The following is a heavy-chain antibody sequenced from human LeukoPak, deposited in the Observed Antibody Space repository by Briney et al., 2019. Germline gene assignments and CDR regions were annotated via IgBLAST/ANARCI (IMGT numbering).Heavy chain of an antibody. CDR1: GFTFSSYW. J-gene: IGHJ2*01. CDR2: IKQDGSEK. D-gene: IGHD5-12*01. CDR3: ARAVATITGWYFDL. Sequence: GGSLRLSCAASGFTFSSYWMSWVRQAPGKGLEWVANIKQDGSEKYYVDSVKGRFTISRDNAKNSLYLQMNSLRAEDTAVYYCARAVATITGWYFDLWGRGTLVTVSS. V-gene: IGHV3-7*01.